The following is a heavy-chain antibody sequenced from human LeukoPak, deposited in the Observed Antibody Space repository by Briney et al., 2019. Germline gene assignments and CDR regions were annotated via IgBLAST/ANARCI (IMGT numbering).Heavy chain of an antibody. V-gene: IGHV3-20*04. CDR2: INWNGGST. Sequence: PGGSLRLSCAASGFTFDDYGMSWVRQAPGKGLEWVSGINWNGGSTGYADSVKGRFTISRDNAKNSLYLQMNSLRAEDTAVYYCARDRRAYYDFWSGYYIGIDAFDIWGQGTMVTVSS. CDR3: ARDRRAYYDFWSGYYIGIDAFDI. J-gene: IGHJ3*02. D-gene: IGHD3-3*01. CDR1: GFTFDDYG.